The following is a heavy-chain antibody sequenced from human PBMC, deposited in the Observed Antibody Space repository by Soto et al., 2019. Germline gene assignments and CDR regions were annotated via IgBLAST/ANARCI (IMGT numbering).Heavy chain of an antibody. CDR3: ARAPDTA. Sequence: QVQLQESGPGLVKPSGTLSLTCAVSGGSISSDYWWSWVRQPPGKGLEWIGEISQGGGTTYNPSLKIRVTRSVDKSKNQFSLKLSSVTAADRAVYYCARAPDTAGGPGTTVTVYS. CDR2: ISQGGGT. J-gene: IGHJ6*02. V-gene: IGHV4-4*02. D-gene: IGHD3-9*01. CDR1: GGSISSDYW.